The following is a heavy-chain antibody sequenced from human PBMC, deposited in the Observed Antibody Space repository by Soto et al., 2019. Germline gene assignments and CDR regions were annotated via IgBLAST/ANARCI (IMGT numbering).Heavy chain of an antibody. J-gene: IGHJ4*02. V-gene: IGHV4-59*01. CDR2: IYYSGST. D-gene: IGHD3-22*01. CDR1: GGSISSYY. CDR3: ARATYYYDSSGYRGAYYFDY. Sequence: PSETLSLTCTVSGGSISSYYWSWIRQPPGKGLEWIGYIYYSGSTNYNPSLKSRVTISVDTSKNQFSLKLSSVTAADTAVYYCARATYYYDSSGYRGAYYFDYWGQGTLVTVSS.